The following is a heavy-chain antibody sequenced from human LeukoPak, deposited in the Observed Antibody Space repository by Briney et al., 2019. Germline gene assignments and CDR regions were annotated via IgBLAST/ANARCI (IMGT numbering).Heavy chain of an antibody. V-gene: IGHV3-21*01. CDR1: GFTFSLYA. CDR2: ISGSTGDK. CDR3: ARSLQLGELSAN. J-gene: IGHJ4*02. D-gene: IGHD3-16*02. Sequence: GGSLRLSCVTSGFTFSLYAINWVRQAPGKGLEWVSSISGSTGDKYYADSVKGRFTISGDNARNSVYLQMSSLRDEDTAVYYCARSLQLGELSANWGQGTRVTVSS.